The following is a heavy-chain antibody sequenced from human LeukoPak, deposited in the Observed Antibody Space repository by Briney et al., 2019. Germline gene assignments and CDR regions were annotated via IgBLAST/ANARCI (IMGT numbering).Heavy chain of an antibody. V-gene: IGHV3-48*02. Sequence: GGSLRLSCAASGFIFSDYSMNWVRQAPGKGLEWVSYISSSSTIYYADSVKGRFTISRDNAKNSLYLQMNNLRDEDTAVYYCARNRDSYGSGGTGFDPWGQGTLVTVSS. CDR3: ARNRDSYGSGGTGFDP. D-gene: IGHD3-10*01. CDR2: ISSSSTI. J-gene: IGHJ5*02. CDR1: GFIFSDYS.